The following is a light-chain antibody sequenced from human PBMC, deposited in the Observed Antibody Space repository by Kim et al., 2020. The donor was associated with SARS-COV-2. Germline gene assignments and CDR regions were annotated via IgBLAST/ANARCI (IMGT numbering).Light chain of an antibody. CDR1: QSISSW. J-gene: IGKJ1*01. CDR3: QQYNSYPWT. Sequence: ASVGDRVTIPCRASQSISSWLAWYQQKPGKDPKHLIYKASSLESGVPSRFSGSGSGTEFTLTISSLQPDDFATYYCQQYNSYPWTFGQGTKVDIK. V-gene: IGKV1-5*03. CDR2: KAS.